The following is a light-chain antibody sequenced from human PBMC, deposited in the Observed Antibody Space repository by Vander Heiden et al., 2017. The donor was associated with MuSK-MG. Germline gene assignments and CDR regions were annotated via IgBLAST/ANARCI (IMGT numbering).Light chain of an antibody. CDR3: QQRDSTPIT. CDR2: AAS. J-gene: IGKJ5*01. CDR1: QSISSY. Sequence: SPSSLSASVGDRVTITCRASQSISSYLNWYQQKPGKAPKLLIYAASSLQSGVPSRFSGSGSGTDFTLTISSLQPEDFATYYCQQRDSTPITFGQGTRLEIK. V-gene: IGKV1-39*01.